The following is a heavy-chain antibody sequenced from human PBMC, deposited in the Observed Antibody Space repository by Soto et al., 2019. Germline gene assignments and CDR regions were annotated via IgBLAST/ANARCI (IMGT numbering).Heavy chain of an antibody. CDR3: ARDGGHGDYAAFDI. D-gene: IGHD4-17*01. V-gene: IGHV3-33*01. CDR1: GFTFSSYG. CDR2: IWYDGSNK. Sequence: QVQLVESGGGVVQPGRSLRVSCAASGFTFSSYGMHWVRQAPGKGLAWVAVIWYDGSNKYYADSVKGRFTSSRDNSKNALYLQMNSLTAEDTAVYYCARDGGHGDYAAFDIWCQGTMVTVSS. J-gene: IGHJ3*02.